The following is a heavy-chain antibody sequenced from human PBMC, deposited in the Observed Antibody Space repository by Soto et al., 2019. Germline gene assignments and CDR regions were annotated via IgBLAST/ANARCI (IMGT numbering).Heavy chain of an antibody. V-gene: IGHV3-21*01. CDR3: AREIMTTVTDAFDI. CDR1: GFTFSSYS. Sequence: GGSLRLSCAASGFTFSSYSMNWVRQAPGKGLEWVSSISSSSSYIYYADSVKGRFTISRDNAKNSLYLQMNSLRAEDTAVYYCAREIMTTVTDAFDIWGQGTMVTVSS. J-gene: IGHJ3*02. D-gene: IGHD4-4*01. CDR2: ISSSSSYI.